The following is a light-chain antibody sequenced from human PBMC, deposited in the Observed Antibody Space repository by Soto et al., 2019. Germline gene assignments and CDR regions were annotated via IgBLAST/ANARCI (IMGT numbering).Light chain of an antibody. CDR2: GAS. J-gene: IGKJ1*01. CDR1: QSVSSSY. V-gene: IGKV3-20*01. Sequence: EIVLTQSPGTLSLSPGEGATLSCRASQSVSSSYLAWYQQKPGQAPRLLIYGASSRATGIPDRFSGGGSGTDFTLAISRVEPEDFAVYYCQQYDNSPWTFGQGTKVEIK. CDR3: QQYDNSPWT.